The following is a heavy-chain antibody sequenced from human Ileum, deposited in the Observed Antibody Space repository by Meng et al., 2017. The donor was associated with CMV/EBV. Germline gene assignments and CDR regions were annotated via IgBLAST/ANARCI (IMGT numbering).Heavy chain of an antibody. CDR3: ARRGCSSTSCYGDNWFDP. D-gene: IGHD2-2*01. CDR1: FPGYD. Sequence: FPGYDMHWVRQAPGKGLEWMGWINPNSGGTNYAQKFQGRVTMTRDTSISTAYMELSRLRSDDTAVYYCARRGCSSTSCYGDNWFDPWGQGTLVTVS. V-gene: IGHV1-2*02. CDR2: INPNSGGT. J-gene: IGHJ5*02.